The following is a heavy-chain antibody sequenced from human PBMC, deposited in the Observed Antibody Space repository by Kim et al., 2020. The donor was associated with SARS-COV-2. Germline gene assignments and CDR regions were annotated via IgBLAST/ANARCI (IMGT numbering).Heavy chain of an antibody. CDR1: GGSFSGYY. D-gene: IGHD6-13*01. CDR2: INHSGST. J-gene: IGHJ4*02. CDR3: ARGRIAAAGN. Sequence: SETLSLTCAVYGGSFSGYYWSWIRQPPGKGLEWIGEINHSGSTNYNPSLKSRVTISVDTSKNQFSLKLSSVTAADTAVYYCARGRIAAAGNWGQGTLVTV. V-gene: IGHV4-34*01.